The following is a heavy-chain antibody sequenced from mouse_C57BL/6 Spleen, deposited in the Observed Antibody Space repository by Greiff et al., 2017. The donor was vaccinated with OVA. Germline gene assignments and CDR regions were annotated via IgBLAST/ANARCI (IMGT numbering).Heavy chain of an antibody. J-gene: IGHJ2*01. CDR2: IWSGGST. CDR1: GFSLTSYG. D-gene: IGHD2-3*01. Sequence: VKLMESGPGLVQPSQCLSITCTVSGFSLTSYGVHWVRQSPGKGLEWLGVIWSGGSTDYNAAFIYRLSISKDNSKSQVFFKMNSLQADDTAIYYWARNGGLLPNFDYWGQGTTLTVSS. V-gene: IGHV2-2*01. CDR3: ARNGGLLPNFDY.